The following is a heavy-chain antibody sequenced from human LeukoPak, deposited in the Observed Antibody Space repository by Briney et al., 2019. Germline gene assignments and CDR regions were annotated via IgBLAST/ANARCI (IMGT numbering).Heavy chain of an antibody. J-gene: IGHJ3*02. CDR3: AKDWYYDFWSGYYGAFDI. CDR1: RFTFSSYW. V-gene: IGHV3-23*01. CDR2: ISGSGGST. D-gene: IGHD3-3*01. Sequence: GGSLRLSCAASRFTFSSYWMSWVRQAPGKGLEWVSAISGSGGSTYYADSVKGRFTISRDNSKNTLYLQMNSLRAEGTAVYYCAKDWYYDFWSGYYGAFDIWGQGTMVTVSS.